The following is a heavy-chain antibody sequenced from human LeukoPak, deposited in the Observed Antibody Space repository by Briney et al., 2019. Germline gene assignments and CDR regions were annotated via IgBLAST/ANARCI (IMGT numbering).Heavy chain of an antibody. V-gene: IGHV3-7*01. D-gene: IGHD5-18*01. CDR3: ARGGSRQYNF. CDR2: IRHDGSEK. J-gene: IGHJ4*02. Sequence: GGSLRLSCAASGFTFSSYWMIWVRQAPGKGLEWVANIRHDGSEKYYVDSVKGRFTISRDNAKDSLYLQMNSLRVEDTAVYYCARGGSRQYNFWGQGTLVTVSS. CDR1: GFTFSSYW.